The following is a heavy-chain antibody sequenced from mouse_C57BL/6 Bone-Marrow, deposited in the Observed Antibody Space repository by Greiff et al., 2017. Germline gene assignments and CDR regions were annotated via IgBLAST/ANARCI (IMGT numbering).Heavy chain of an antibody. Sequence: EVKLVESGPELVKPGASVKIPCKASGYTFTDYNMDWVKQSHGKSLEWIGDINPNNGGTIYNQKFKGKATLTVDKSSSTAYMELRSLTSEDTAVYYCGIYGSSYAMDYWGQGTSVTVSS. J-gene: IGHJ4*01. CDR2: INPNNGGT. D-gene: IGHD1-1*01. CDR3: GIYGSSYAMDY. V-gene: IGHV1-18*01. CDR1: GYTFTDYN.